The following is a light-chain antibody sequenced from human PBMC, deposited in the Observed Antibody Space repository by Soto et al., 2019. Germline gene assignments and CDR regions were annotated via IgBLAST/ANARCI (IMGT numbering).Light chain of an antibody. J-gene: IGKJ1*01. CDR2: DVS. CDR1: QSVSSY. CDR3: QQYNNWPRT. Sequence: EIVLTQSPATLSLSPGERATLSCRASQSVSSYLAWYQQKPGQAPRLLVYDVSNRATGIPARFSGSGSGTEFTLTISSLQSEDFAVYYCQQYNNWPRTFGQGTKVDIK. V-gene: IGKV3-11*01.